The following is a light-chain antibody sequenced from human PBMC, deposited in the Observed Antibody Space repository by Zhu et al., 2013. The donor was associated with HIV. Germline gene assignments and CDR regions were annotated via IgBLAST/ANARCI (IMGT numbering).Light chain of an antibody. CDR3: QQRFHWPLT. V-gene: IGKV3D-20*02. CDR1: QSVSSSY. Sequence: IVLTQSPVLLSLSPGERASLSCRASQSVSSSYLAWYQQKPGQAPRLLIYGASSRATGIPARFRGSGSGTDFTLTISSLEPEDFAVYYCQQRFHWPLTFGPGTKLDI. J-gene: IGKJ3*01. CDR2: GAS.